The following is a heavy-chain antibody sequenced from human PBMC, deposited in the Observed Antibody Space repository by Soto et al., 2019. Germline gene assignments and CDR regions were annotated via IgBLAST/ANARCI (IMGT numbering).Heavy chain of an antibody. J-gene: IGHJ4*02. D-gene: IGHD6-13*01. Sequence: ASVKVSCEASGDSYTSYGISWVRQAPGQGLEWMGWISAYNGNTNYAQKLQGRVTMTTDTSTSTAYMELRSLRSDDTAVYYCARGKYSSSWPDFDYWGQGTLVTVSS. CDR1: GDSYTSYG. V-gene: IGHV1-18*01. CDR2: ISAYNGNT. CDR3: ARGKYSSSWPDFDY.